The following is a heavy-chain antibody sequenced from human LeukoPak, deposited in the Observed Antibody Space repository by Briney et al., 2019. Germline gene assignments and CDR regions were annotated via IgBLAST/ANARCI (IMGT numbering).Heavy chain of an antibody. J-gene: IGHJ4*02. Sequence: ASVKVSCKASGYTFTSYAMHWVRQAPGQRLEWMGWINAGNGNTKYSQKFQGRVTITRDTSASTAYMELSSLRSEDTAVYYCAREMGPSYDILTGYYDYWGQGTLVTVSS. V-gene: IGHV1-3*01. CDR2: INAGNGNT. CDR1: GYTFTSYA. CDR3: AREMGPSYDILTGYYDY. D-gene: IGHD3-9*01.